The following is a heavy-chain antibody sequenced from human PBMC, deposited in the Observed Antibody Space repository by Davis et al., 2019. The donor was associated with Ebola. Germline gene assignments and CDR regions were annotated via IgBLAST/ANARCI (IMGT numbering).Heavy chain of an antibody. V-gene: IGHV3-23*01. CDR2: ISGSGVNT. D-gene: IGHD6-19*01. Sequence: GESLKISCAASGFTFSSYAISWVRQAPGKGLEWVSTISGSGVNTYYADSVKGRFTISRDNSRNTLYPQMNSLRAEDTAVYSCARSPYSSGWYYFDYWGQGTLVTVSS. CDR3: ARSPYSSGWYYFDY. CDR1: GFTFSSYA. J-gene: IGHJ4*02.